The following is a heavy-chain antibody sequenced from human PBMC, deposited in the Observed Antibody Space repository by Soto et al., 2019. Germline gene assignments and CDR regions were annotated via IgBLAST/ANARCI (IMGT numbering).Heavy chain of an antibody. Sequence: PSETLSLTCTVSGGSISTSSYYWGWVRQSQGQGLEWVSSISSSGDYTYYADSMKGRVTISRDNAKNSLYLRVTSLGAEDTAFYYCARETGYTTTWTNWFDPWGQGTLLTVSS. D-gene: IGHD6-13*01. CDR1: GGSISTSSYY. CDR2: ISSSGDYT. CDR3: ARETGYTTTWTNWFDP. V-gene: IGHV3-21*04. J-gene: IGHJ5*02.